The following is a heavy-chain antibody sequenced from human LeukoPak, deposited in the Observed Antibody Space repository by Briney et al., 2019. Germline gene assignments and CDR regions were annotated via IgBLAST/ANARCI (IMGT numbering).Heavy chain of an antibody. V-gene: IGHV3-48*03. CDR2: ISSSGSTI. CDR3: ASSMIVVVIYAFDI. CDR1: GFTFSSYE. D-gene: IGHD3-22*01. J-gene: IGHJ3*02. Sequence: GGSLRLSCAASGFTFSSYEMNWVRQAPGKGLEWVSYISSSGSTIYYADSVKGRFTISRDNAKNSLYLQMNCLRAEDTAVYYCASSMIVVVIYAFDIWGQGTMVTVSS.